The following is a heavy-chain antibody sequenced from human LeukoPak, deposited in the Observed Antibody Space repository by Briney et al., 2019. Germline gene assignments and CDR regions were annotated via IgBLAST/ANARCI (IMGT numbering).Heavy chain of an antibody. J-gene: IGHJ4*02. D-gene: IGHD3-10*01. Sequence: PGGSLRLSCAASGFTFSSYWMSWVRQAPGKGLEWVANIKQDGSEKYYVDSVKGRFTISRDNAKNSLYLQMNSLRAEDTAVYYCTRERGRGVISPYFDCRGQGTLVTVSP. CDR1: GFTFSSYW. V-gene: IGHV3-7*01. CDR3: TRERGRGVISPYFDC. CDR2: IKQDGSEK.